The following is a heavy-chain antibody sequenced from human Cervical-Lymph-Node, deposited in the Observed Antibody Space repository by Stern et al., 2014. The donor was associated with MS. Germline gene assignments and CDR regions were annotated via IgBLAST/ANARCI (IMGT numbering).Heavy chain of an antibody. D-gene: IGHD6-13*01. J-gene: IGHJ4*02. V-gene: IGHV4-39*01. CDR2: IGYSGST. CDR1: GGSISGNSYY. Sequence: QVQLQESGPGLVKPSETLSLTCTVSGGSISGNSYYWGWIRQPPGKGLEWVGSIGYSGSTYYNPSLKSRVTISVDTYQNQFSLKLPSVTAADTAVYFCARHFATYASSWYPWYFDYWGQGTLVTVSS. CDR3: ARHFATYASSWYPWYFDY.